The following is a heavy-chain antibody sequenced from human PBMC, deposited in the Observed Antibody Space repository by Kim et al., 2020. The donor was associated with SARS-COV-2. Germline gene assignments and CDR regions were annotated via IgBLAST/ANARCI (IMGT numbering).Heavy chain of an antibody. CDR3: AREPWNFHYGMDV. J-gene: IGHJ6*02. Sequence: GGSLRLSCAGSGFIFRDYAMSWVRQVPGKGLEWVSSITGNSGNTKYADSVKGRFSISRDNSKNTLYMQMSSLRVEDTAEYYCAREPWNFHYGMDVWGQGT. D-gene: IGHD1-1*01. V-gene: IGHV3-23*01. CDR2: ITGNSGNT. CDR1: GFIFRDYA.